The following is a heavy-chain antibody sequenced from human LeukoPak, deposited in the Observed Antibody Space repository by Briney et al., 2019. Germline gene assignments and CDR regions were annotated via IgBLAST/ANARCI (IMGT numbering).Heavy chain of an antibody. J-gene: IGHJ4*02. V-gene: IGHV3-7*01. Sequence: PGGSLRLSCAASGLSVSDYYMSWVRQAPGKGLEWVANIKQDGSAKFYVDSVKGRFTISRDNAKNSLYLQMNSLRVEDTAVYYCARGTSGWYKGAFSDYWGQGTLVTVSS. D-gene: IGHD6-19*01. CDR3: ARGTSGWYKGAFSDY. CDR2: IKQDGSAK. CDR1: GLSVSDYY.